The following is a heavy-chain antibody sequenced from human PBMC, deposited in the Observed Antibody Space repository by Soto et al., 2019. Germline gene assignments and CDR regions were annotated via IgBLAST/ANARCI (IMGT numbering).Heavy chain of an antibody. CDR1: GFSLSTSGVG. D-gene: IGHD2-2*02. CDR3: AHTDLGYCSSTSCYNAWYFDL. Sequence: QITLKESGPTLVKPTQTLTLTCTFSGFSLSTSGVGVGWIRQPPGKALEWLALIYWDDDKRYSPSLKSRLTITKDTSKNQVVLTMTNMDPVDNATYYCAHTDLGYCSSTSCYNAWYFDLWGRGTLVTVSS. J-gene: IGHJ2*01. V-gene: IGHV2-5*02. CDR2: IYWDDDK.